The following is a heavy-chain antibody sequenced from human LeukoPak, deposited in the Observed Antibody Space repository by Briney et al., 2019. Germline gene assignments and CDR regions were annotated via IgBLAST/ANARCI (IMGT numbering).Heavy chain of an antibody. CDR2: ISTYNGNT. CDR1: GYTFINYG. D-gene: IGHD4-23*01. CDR3: ARQGYSGHSQGAADY. J-gene: IGHJ4*02. Sequence: ASVKVSCKASGYTFINYGVNWVRQAPGQGLRWWAWISTYNGNTNYAQKFQGRVTMTTDTSTSTAHMELRSLRSDDTAVYYCARQGYSGHSQGAADYWGQGTLVTVSS. V-gene: IGHV1-18*01.